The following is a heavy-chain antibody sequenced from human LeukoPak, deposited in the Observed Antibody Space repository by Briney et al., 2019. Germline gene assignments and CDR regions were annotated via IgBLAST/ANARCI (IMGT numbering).Heavy chain of an antibody. V-gene: IGHV3-7*03. CDR3: AKSGPLGGGYFDY. J-gene: IGHJ4*02. Sequence: GGSLRLSCVASGFSIDTFWMTWVRQAPGKGLEWVANIRGEGSRLYYVDSVKGRFTISRDNAKNSLYLQMNSLRPEDMAWYYCAKSGPLGGGYFDYWGQGTLVTVSS. D-gene: IGHD3-16*01. CDR1: GFSIDTFW. CDR2: IRGEGSRL.